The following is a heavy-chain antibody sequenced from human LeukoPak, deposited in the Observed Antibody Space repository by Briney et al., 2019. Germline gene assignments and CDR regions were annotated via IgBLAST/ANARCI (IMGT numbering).Heavy chain of an antibody. D-gene: IGHD2-8*01. V-gene: IGHV3-7*05. CDR2: IKQDGSEK. CDR1: GFTFSSYR. J-gene: IGHJ3*01. Sequence: PGGSLRLSCAASGFTFSSYRMSWVRQAPGKGLEWVANIKQDGSEKNYVDSVKGRFTISRDNAKNSLYLLMSSLRAEDTAVYYCARFFTIGFSPPYIFFFFWDKGKMPPVSS. CDR3: ARFFTIGFSPPYIFFFF.